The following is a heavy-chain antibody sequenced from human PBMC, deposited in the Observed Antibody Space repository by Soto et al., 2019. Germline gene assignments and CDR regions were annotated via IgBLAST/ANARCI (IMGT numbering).Heavy chain of an antibody. CDR2: IYSGGST. CDR1: EFTVSSNY. CDR3: VKEEVSNYSFDY. D-gene: IGHD6-6*01. Sequence: PGGSLRLSCAASEFTVSSNYMSWVRQAPGKGLEWVSVIYSGGSTYYADSVKGRFTISRDNSKNTLYLQMNTLRPEDTAIYYCVKEEVSNYSFDYWGRGTLVTVSS. J-gene: IGHJ4*02. V-gene: IGHV3-53*05.